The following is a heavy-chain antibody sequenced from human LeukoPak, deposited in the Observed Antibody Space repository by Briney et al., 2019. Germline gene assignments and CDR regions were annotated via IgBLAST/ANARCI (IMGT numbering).Heavy chain of an antibody. J-gene: IGHJ4*02. CDR3: ARDRRDWRKINYFDY. V-gene: IGHV4-31*03. D-gene: IGHD3/OR15-3a*01. CDR2: IYYSGST. Sequence: SQTLSLTCTVSGGSISSGGYYWSWIRQHPGKGLEWIGYIYYSGSTYYNPSLKSRVTISVDTSKNQFSLKLSSVTAADTAVYYCARDRRDWRKINYFDYWGQGTLVTVSS. CDR1: GGSISSGGYY.